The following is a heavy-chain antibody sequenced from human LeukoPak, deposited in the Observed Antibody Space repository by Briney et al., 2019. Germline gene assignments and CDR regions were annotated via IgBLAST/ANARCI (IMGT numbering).Heavy chain of an antibody. J-gene: IGHJ4*02. D-gene: IGHD6-19*01. Sequence: GGSLRLSCAASGFTFSSYSMNWVRQAPGKGLEWVSSISSSSSYIYYADSVKGRFTISRDNSKNTLYLQMNSLRAEDTAVYYCAKEADQSHVDYWGQGTLVTVSS. V-gene: IGHV3-21*04. CDR3: AKEADQSHVDY. CDR1: GFTFSSYS. CDR2: ISSSSSYI.